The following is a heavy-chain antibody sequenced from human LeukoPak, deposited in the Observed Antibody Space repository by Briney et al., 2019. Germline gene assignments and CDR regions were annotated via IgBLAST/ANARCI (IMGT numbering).Heavy chain of an antibody. J-gene: IGHJ4*02. Sequence: GGSLRLSCAASGFTFSSYAMHWVRQAPGKGLEYVSAISSNGGSTYYANSVKGRFTISRDNSKNTLYLQMGSLRAEDMAVYYCARVPRYNYYFDYWGQGTLVTVSS. V-gene: IGHV3-64*01. CDR1: GFTFSSYA. CDR2: ISSNGGST. CDR3: ARVPRYNYYFDY. D-gene: IGHD5-18*01.